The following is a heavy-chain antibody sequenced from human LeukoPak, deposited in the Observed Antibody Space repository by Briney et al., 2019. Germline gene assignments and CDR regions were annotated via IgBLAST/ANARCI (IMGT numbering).Heavy chain of an antibody. CDR2: INHSGST. Sequence: SETLSLTCAVYGGSFSGYYWSWIRQPPWKRLEWIGEINHSGSTNYNPSLNRRVTISVDTSKNQFSLKLSSVAAAATAVYSCARGRGTGYWSVGGWFDGWGQGTLVTVSS. V-gene: IGHV4-34*01. CDR3: ARGRGTGYWSVGGWFDG. J-gene: IGHJ5*02. D-gene: IGHD2-8*02. CDR1: GGSFSGYY.